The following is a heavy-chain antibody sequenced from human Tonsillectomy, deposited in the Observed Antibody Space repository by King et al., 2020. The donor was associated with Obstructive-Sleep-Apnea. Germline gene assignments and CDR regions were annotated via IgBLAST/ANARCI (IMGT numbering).Heavy chain of an antibody. D-gene: IGHD3-22*01. J-gene: IGHJ4*02. Sequence: QLQESGPGLVKPSQTLSLTCTVSGGSLSSGDYYWSWIRQPPGKGLEGIGDIYYHGSTYYNPYLNSRVTILVDTSKNQFSLKLSSVTAADTAVYYCARVGTYYYDSSGYRYFDYWGQGTLVTVSS. V-gene: IGHV4-30-4*01. CDR1: GGSLSSGDYY. CDR2: IYYHGST. CDR3: ARVGTYYYDSSGYRYFDY.